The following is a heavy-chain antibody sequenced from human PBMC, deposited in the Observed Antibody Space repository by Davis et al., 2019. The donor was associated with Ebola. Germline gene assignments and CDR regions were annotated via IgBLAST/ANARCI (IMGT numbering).Heavy chain of an antibody. CDR3: ARDSYYYDMDV. V-gene: IGHV3-7*01. CDR1: GFTFSSYW. Sequence: GESLKISCAASGFTFSSYWMSWVRQAPGKGLEWVANIKQDGSNKYYVDSVKGRFTISRDNAKNSLYLQMNSLRAEDTAVYYCARDSYYYDMDVWGQGTTVTVSS. J-gene: IGHJ6*02. CDR2: IKQDGSNK.